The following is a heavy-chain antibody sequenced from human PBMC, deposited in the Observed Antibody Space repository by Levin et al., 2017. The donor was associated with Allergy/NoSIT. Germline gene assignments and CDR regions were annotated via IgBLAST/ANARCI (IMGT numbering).Heavy chain of an antibody. J-gene: IGHJ6*02. D-gene: IGHD3-3*01. Sequence: LSLTCAASGFTFSSYSMNWVRQAPGKGLEWVSYISSSSSTIYYADSVKGRFTISRDNAKNSLYLQMNSLRAEDTAVYYCARTKQIFWSGYTTSPVMDVWGQGTTVTVSS. CDR1: GFTFSSYS. CDR3: ARTKQIFWSGYTTSPVMDV. CDR2: ISSSSSTI. V-gene: IGHV3-48*01.